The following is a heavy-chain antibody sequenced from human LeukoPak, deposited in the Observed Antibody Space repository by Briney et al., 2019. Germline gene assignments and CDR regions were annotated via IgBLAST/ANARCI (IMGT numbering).Heavy chain of an antibody. CDR2: ISAYNGNT. CDR1: GYTFTSYG. J-gene: IGHJ5*02. D-gene: IGHD2-2*01. V-gene: IGHV1-18*01. Sequence: PVASVKVSCKASGYTFTSYGISWVRQAPGQGLEWMGWISAYNGNTNYAQKLQGRVTMTTDTSTSTAYMELRSLRSDDTAVYYCARQPDLFFPVVVPAAKAVWFDPWGQGTLVTVSS. CDR3: ARQPDLFFPVVVPAAKAVWFDP.